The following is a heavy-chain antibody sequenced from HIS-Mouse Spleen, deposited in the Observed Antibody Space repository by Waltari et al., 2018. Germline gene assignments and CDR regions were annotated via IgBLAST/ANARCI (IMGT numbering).Heavy chain of an antibody. CDR1: VGSISNYY. CDR2: IYYSGST. CDR3: ARVAEWWFDP. J-gene: IGHJ5*02. Sequence: QVQLQESGPGLVKPSETLSLTCTVSVGSISNYYWSWIRQPPGKGLEWIGYIYYSGSTNYTPSRKGRVTISVDTSKNQFSLKLSSVTTADTAVYYCARVAEWWFDPWGQGTLVTVSS. D-gene: IGHD2-8*01. V-gene: IGHV4-59*01.